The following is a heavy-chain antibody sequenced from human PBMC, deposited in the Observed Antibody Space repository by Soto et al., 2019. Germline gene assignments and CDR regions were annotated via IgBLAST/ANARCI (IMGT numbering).Heavy chain of an antibody. Sequence: SETLSLTCTVSGGSISSYYWSWIRQPPGKGLEWIGYIYYSGSTNYNPSLKSRVTISVDTSKNQFSLKLSSVTAADTAVYYCARGGRSSVYFDSWGQGTMVTVSS. CDR1: GGSISSYY. J-gene: IGHJ4*02. CDR3: ARGGRSSVYFDS. V-gene: IGHV4-59*01. D-gene: IGHD6-6*01. CDR2: IYYSGST.